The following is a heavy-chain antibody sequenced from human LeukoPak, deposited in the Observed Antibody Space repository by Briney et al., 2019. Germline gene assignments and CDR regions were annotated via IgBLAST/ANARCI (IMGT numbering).Heavy chain of an antibody. CDR3: ARGTEYGYFGSYYANFPY. J-gene: IGHJ4*02. CDR2: INPNSGDT. V-gene: IGHV1-2*02. Sequence: ASVKVSCKASGYTFTGYYMNWVRQAPGQGLEWMGRINPNSGDTNYAQKFQGRVTMARDTSISTAYMELSRLKSDDTAVYYCARGTEYGYFGSYYANFPYWGQGTLVTVSS. CDR1: GYTFTGYY. D-gene: IGHD1-26*01.